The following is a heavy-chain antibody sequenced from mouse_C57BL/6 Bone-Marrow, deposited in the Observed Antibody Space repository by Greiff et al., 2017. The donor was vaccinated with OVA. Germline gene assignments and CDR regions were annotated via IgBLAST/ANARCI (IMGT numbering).Heavy chain of an antibody. D-gene: IGHD1-1*01. Sequence: QVQLQQPGAELVKPGASVKLSCKASGYTFTSYWMHWVKQRPGRGLEWIGMIDPNSGGTKYNEKFKSKATLTVDKPSSTAYMQLSSLTSEDSAVYYCARDIYYYGSSSFAYWGQGTLVTVSA. CDR3: ARDIYYYGSSSFAY. CDR1: GYTFTSYW. V-gene: IGHV1-72*01. CDR2: IDPNSGGT. J-gene: IGHJ3*01.